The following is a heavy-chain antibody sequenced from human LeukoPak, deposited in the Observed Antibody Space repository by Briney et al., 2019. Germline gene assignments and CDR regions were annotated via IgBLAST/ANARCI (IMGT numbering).Heavy chain of an antibody. CDR1: GFIFNSHS. J-gene: IGHJ4*02. D-gene: IGHD2-15*01. CDR3: ARDPGYCSGGSCYSIGDY. CDR2: ITSSSTYI. Sequence: GGSLRLSCAASGFIFNSHSMNWVRQAPGKGLEWVSSITSSSTYIYYADSVKGRFTISRDNSKNTLYLQMNSLRAEDTAVYYCARDPGYCSGGSCYSIGDYWGQGTLVTVSS. V-gene: IGHV3-21*04.